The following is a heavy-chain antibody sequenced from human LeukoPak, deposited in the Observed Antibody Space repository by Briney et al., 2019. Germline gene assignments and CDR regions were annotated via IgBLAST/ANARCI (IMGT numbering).Heavy chain of an antibody. D-gene: IGHD3-3*01. J-gene: IGHJ4*02. CDR1: GFTFSSYA. V-gene: IGHV3-30-3*01. CDR2: ISYDGSNK. Sequence: PGGSLRLSCAASGFTFSSYAMHWVRQAPGKGLEWVAVISYDGSNKYYADSVKGRFTISRDNSKNTLYLQMNSLRAEDTAVYYCARFLRFLDYWGQGTLVTVSS. CDR3: ARFLRFLDY.